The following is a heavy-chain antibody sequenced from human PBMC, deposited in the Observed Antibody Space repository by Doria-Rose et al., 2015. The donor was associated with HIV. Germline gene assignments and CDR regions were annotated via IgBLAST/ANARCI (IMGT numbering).Heavy chain of an antibody. D-gene: IGHD6-13*01. CDR3: ARIKSSRWYHKYYFDF. CDR2: IFSDDER. J-gene: IGHJ4*02. Sequence: QVTLKESGPVLVKPTETLTLTCTVSGVSLSSPGMGVSWIRQPPEKALEWLANIFSDDERSYKTSLKSRLTISRGTSKSQVVLTMTDMDPVDTATYHCARIKSSRWYHKYYFDFWGQGTLVIVSA. V-gene: IGHV2-26*01. CDR1: GVSLSSPGMG.